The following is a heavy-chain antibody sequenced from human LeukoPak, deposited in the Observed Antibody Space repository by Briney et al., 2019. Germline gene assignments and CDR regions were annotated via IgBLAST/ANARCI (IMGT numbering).Heavy chain of an antibody. CDR1: GFTFSSFG. J-gene: IGHJ4*02. CDR3: ARERCGGGSCYIFEY. D-gene: IGHD2-15*01. Sequence: GGSLRLSCAASGFTFSSFGTHWVRQSPDKGLESVAVVSYDGNSKFYADSVRGRFTISRDSSTSTLYLQMNSLRAEDTAVYYCARERCGGGSCYIFEYWGQGTLVTVSS. CDR2: VSYDGNSK. V-gene: IGHV3-30*03.